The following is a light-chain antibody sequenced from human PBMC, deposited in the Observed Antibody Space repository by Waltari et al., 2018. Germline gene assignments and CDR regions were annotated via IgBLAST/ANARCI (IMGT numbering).Light chain of an antibody. CDR1: SSHVGGYHY. V-gene: IGLV2-14*01. CDR2: EVN. J-gene: IGLJ1*01. Sequence: QSALTQPASVSGSPGQSITISCTGTSSHVGGYHYVSWYQQHPGKAPKVMIYEVNNRPSGVSNRFSGSKSGNTASLTISGLQADDEADYYCSSYSSSSTLYVFGTGTMVTVL. CDR3: SSYSSSSTLYV.